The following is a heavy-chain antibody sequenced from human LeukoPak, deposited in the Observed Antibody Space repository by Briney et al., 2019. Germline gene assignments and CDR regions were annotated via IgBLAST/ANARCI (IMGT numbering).Heavy chain of an antibody. V-gene: IGHV1-2*02. J-gene: IGHJ6*03. CDR3: ARATQLWSYYYYMDV. CDR2: INPNSGGT. D-gene: IGHD5-18*01. CDR1: GYTFTGYY. Sequence: ASVKVSCKASGYTFTGYYMHWVRQAPGQGLEGMGWINPNSGGTNYAQKFQGRVTMTRDTSISTAYMELSRLRSDDTAVYYCARATQLWSYYYYMDVWGKGTTVTISS.